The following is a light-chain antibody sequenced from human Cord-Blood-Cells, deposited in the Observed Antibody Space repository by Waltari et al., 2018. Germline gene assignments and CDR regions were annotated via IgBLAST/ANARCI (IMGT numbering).Light chain of an antibody. V-gene: IGLV2-23*01. Sequence: QSALTKPASVSGSPGQSITISSPGTISDVGSYNLSSWYQQHPGKAPKLMIYEGSKRPSGVSNRFSGSKSGNTASLTISGLQAEDEADYYCCSYAGSSTYYVFGTGTKVTVL. CDR1: ISDVGSYNL. CDR3: CSYAGSSTYYV. J-gene: IGLJ1*01. CDR2: EGS.